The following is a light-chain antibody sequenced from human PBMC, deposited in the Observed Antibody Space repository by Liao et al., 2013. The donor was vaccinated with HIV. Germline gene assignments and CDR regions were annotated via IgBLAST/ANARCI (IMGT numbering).Light chain of an antibody. J-gene: IGLJ1*01. V-gene: IGLV3-21*01. CDR2: YDN. CDR3: QAWGSTTAYV. CDR1: NIGSKS. Sequence: SYELTQPPSVSVAPGKTARITCGGNNIGSKSVHWYQHKPGQAPVLVIYYDNDRPSGIPERFSGSNSGNTATLTISGTQAMDEADYYCQAWGSTTAYVFGSGTKVTVL.